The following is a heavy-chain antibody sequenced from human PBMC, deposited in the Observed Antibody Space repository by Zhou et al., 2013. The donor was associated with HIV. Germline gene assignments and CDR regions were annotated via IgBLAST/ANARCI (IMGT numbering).Heavy chain of an antibody. CDR1: GSSGSSVSDFA. V-gene: IGHV1-24*01. J-gene: IGHJ4*02. Sequence: QVQLVQSGAEVKKPGASVKVSCKVSGSSGSSVSDFAMHWVRQAPGQGLEWMGGFDPEDGETTYAQKFQGRVTMTEDTSTDTAYMELRSLTIDDTAVYYCAVAGDYSDNSAFDYWGQGTL. D-gene: IGHD4-4*01. CDR2: FDPEDGET. CDR3: AVAGDYSDNSAFDY.